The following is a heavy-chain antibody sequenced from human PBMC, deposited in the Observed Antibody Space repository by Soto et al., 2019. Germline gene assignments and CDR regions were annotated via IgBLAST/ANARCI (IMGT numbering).Heavy chain of an antibody. D-gene: IGHD3-3*01. J-gene: IGHJ6*02. Sequence: QLQLQESGPGLVKPSETLSLTCTVSGGSIRSSSSYCDWIRQPPGKGLEWLGSIYYSGSTYYNPSLKSRVIISMDKSKNQFSLNVSPVTAADTAVYYCARRRGVVQDGMDVWGQGTTVIVSS. CDR1: GGSIRSSSSY. CDR3: ARRRGVVQDGMDV. V-gene: IGHV4-39*01. CDR2: IYYSGST.